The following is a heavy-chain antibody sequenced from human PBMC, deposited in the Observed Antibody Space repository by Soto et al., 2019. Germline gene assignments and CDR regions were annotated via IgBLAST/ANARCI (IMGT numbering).Heavy chain of an antibody. V-gene: IGHV4-34*01. Sequence: QVQLQQWGAGLLKPSETLSLTCAVYGGSFSGYYWSWIRQPPGKGLEWIGEINHSGSTNYNPSLKSRVTISVDTSKNQSSLKLSSVTAADTAVYYCARFGLRGSDYWGQGTLVTVSS. CDR1: GGSFSGYY. CDR3: ARFGLRGSDY. J-gene: IGHJ4*02. D-gene: IGHD3-10*01. CDR2: INHSGST.